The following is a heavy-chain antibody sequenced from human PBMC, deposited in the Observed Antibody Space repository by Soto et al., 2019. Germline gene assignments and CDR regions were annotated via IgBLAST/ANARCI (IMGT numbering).Heavy chain of an antibody. CDR3: AREARLRGYSYGSTPDY. V-gene: IGHV3-33*01. J-gene: IGHJ4*02. D-gene: IGHD5-18*01. Sequence: SGGSLRLSCAASGFTFSSYGMHWVRQAPGKGLEWVAVIWYDGSNKYYADSVKGRFTISRDNSKNTLYLQMNSLRAEDTAVYYCAREARLRGYSYGSTPDYWGQGTLVTVSS. CDR1: GFTFSSYG. CDR2: IWYDGSNK.